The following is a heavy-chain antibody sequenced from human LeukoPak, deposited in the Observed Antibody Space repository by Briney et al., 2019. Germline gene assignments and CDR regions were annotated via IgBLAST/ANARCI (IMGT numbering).Heavy chain of an antibody. D-gene: IGHD3-22*01. J-gene: IGHJ6*03. CDR2: ISSSGSYI. CDR1: GFTFSDYS. Sequence: GGSLRLSCAASGFTFSDYSVNWVRQAPGKGLEWVSSISSSGSYIYYADSVKGRFTISRDNAKNSLYLQMNSLRAEDTAVYYCARTPHSSGYQYYYYYYMDVSGKGTTVTVSS. V-gene: IGHV3-21*01. CDR3: ARTPHSSGYQYYYYYYMDV.